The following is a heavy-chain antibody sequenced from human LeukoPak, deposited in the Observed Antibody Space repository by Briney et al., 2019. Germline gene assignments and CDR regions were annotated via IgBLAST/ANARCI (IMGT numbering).Heavy chain of an antibody. CDR1: GYTFTGYY. D-gene: IGHD6-13*01. J-gene: IGHJ6*03. V-gene: IGHV1-2*02. Sequence: GASVKVSCKASGYTFTGYYMHWVRQAPGQGLEWMGWINPNSGGTNYAQKFQGRVTMTRDTSISTAYMELSRLRSDDTAVYYCARDPDSSWYRYYYDYMDVWGKGTTVTVSS. CDR3: ARDPDSSWYRYYYDYMDV. CDR2: INPNSGGT.